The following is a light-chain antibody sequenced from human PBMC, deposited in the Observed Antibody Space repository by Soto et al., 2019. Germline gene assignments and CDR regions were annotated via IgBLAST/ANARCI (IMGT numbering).Light chain of an antibody. CDR2: AAS. V-gene: IGKV1-39*01. J-gene: IGKJ4*01. CDR3: QQCYGTPLT. Sequence: DIQMTQSPSSLSASVGDRVTITCRASQSIASYVNWYQQKPGKAPKILIYAASSLESGVPSRFSGSGSGTDFTLTIRSLQPEDIAIYYCQQCYGTPLTFGGGTKVEIK. CDR1: QSIASY.